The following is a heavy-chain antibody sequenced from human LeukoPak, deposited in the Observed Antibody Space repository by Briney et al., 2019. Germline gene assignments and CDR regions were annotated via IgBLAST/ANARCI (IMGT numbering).Heavy chain of an antibody. Sequence: SETLSLTCTVYGGSINNYYWSWIRQPPGKGLEWIGYIYYSGSTNYNPSLKSRVTISVDTSKNQFSLKLSSVTAADTAVYYCARHTAEKYNWFDRWGQGTLVTVSS. CDR1: GGSINNYY. D-gene: IGHD5-24*01. CDR3: ARHTAEKYNWFDR. V-gene: IGHV4-59*08. CDR2: IYYSGST. J-gene: IGHJ5*02.